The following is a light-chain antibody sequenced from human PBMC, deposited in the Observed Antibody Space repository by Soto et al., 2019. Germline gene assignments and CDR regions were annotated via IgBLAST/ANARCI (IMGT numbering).Light chain of an antibody. Sequence: ELVLTQSPGTLSLSPGETATVSCRSTESLITKALAWYQQKPGQAPRHLIYGAFTRDAAIPDRFNGSGSGTDFALTIRRLELEDSAVYYCQQYGVSPLTFGPGTKVESK. CDR3: QQYGVSPLT. J-gene: IGKJ3*01. V-gene: IGKV3-20*01. CDR1: ESLITKA. CDR2: GAF.